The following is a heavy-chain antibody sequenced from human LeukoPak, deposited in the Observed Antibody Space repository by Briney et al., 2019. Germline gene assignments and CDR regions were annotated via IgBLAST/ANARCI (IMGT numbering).Heavy chain of an antibody. J-gene: IGHJ4*02. CDR3: ARRYGSGSYRRWYYFDY. V-gene: IGHV4-34*01. Sequence: SETLSLTCAVYGGSFSGYYWSWIRQPPGKGLEWIGEINHSGSTNYNPSLKSRVTISVDTSKNQFSLKLSSVTAADTAVYYCARRYGSGSYRRWYYFDYWGQGTLVTVSS. D-gene: IGHD3-10*01. CDR2: INHSGST. CDR1: GGSFSGYY.